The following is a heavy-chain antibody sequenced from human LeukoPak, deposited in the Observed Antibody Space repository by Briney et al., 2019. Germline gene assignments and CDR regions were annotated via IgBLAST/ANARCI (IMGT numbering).Heavy chain of an antibody. V-gene: IGHV3-13*04. CDR1: GFTFSNYD. D-gene: IGHD1-26*01. CDR2: IGTAGDT. J-gene: IGHJ4*02. Sequence: GGSLRLSCAASGFTFSNYDMHWVRQTIGKGLEWVSVIGTAGDTYYPGSVRGRFTISRENAKNSLYLQMNSLRVEDTALYYCARGADAAYDYWGQGTLVTVSS. CDR3: ARGADAAYDY.